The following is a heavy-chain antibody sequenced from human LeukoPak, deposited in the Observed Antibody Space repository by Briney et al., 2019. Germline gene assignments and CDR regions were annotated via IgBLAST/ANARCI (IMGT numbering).Heavy chain of an antibody. CDR1: GGSFSDYY. J-gene: IGHJ5*02. Sequence: PSETLSLTCAVYGGSFSDYYWSWIRQFPGKGLEWIGEINHSGSTNYIPSLKSLVTISLETSKNHFSLTLSSVTAADTAVYYCTSPWFDPWGQGTLVTVSS. V-gene: IGHV4-34*01. CDR3: TSPWFDP. CDR2: INHSGST.